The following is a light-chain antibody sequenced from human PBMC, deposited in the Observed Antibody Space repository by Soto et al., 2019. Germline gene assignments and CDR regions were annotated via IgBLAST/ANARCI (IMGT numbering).Light chain of an antibody. CDR2: HAS. Sequence: DIQMTQSPSSLSASVGDRVTITCRASQSISSWLAWYQQKPGTAPKLLIYHASTLESGVPSRFSGSGSGTEFTLTINSLQSEDFAVYYCQRYNNWPLTFGGGTKVDIK. CDR3: QRYNNWPLT. V-gene: IGKV1-5*01. J-gene: IGKJ4*01. CDR1: QSISSW.